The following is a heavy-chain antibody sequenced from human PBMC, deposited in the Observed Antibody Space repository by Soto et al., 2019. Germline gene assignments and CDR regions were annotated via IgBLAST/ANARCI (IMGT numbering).Heavy chain of an antibody. V-gene: IGHV1-69*13. CDR3: ATARRYSSSSWDY. D-gene: IGHD6-6*01. Sequence: ASVKVSCKASGGTFSSYAISWVRQAPGQGLEWMGGIIPIFGTANYAQKFQGRVTITADESTSTAYMELSSLRSEDTAAYYCATARRYSSSSWDYWGQGTLVTVSS. CDR1: GGTFSSYA. J-gene: IGHJ4*02. CDR2: IIPIFGTA.